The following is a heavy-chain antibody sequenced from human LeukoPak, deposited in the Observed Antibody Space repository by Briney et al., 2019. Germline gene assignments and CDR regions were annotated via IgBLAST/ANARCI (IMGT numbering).Heavy chain of an antibody. D-gene: IGHD6-13*01. V-gene: IGHV4-39*01. Sequence: SETLSLTCTVSGGSISSNIYSWGWIRQPPGKGLEWIGSISYSGSTYYNPSLKSRVTISVDTSKNQFSLKLSSVTATDTAVYYCARHGGAAAGRNFDYWGQGTLVTVSS. CDR2: ISYSGST. CDR3: ARHGGAAAGRNFDY. J-gene: IGHJ4*02. CDR1: GGSISSNIYS.